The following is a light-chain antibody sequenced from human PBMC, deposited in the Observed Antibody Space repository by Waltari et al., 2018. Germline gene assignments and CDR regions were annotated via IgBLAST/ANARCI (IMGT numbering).Light chain of an antibody. J-gene: IGLJ3*02. Sequence: QSALTQPASVSGSLGQSITISCTGTGSDIGAYEFVSCYQQYPGKPPKLIIYDVSTRPSEVSNRFSGSKSGNTASLAISGLQAEDEADYYCISYTNTYTLGLFGGGTKLTVL. CDR1: GSDIGAYEF. CDR2: DVS. CDR3: ISYTNTYTLGL. V-gene: IGLV2-14*03.